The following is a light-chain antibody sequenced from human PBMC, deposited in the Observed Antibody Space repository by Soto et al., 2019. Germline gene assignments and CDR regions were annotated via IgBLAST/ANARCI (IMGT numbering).Light chain of an antibody. CDR1: FSDINTYNF. V-gene: IGLV2-14*01. CDR3: FIYTGTSWV. J-gene: IGLJ3*02. CDR2: DVS. Sequence: QSALTQPASVSGSPGQSITISCTGTFSDINTYNFVSWFRQHPGKAPKLMIYDVSSRPSGVSDRFSGSKSGKTASLTISGLHAEDAADYYCFIYTGTSWVFGGGTKLTVL.